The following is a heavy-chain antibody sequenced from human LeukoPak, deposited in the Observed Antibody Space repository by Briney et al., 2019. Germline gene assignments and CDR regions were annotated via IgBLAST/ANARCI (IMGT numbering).Heavy chain of an antibody. D-gene: IGHD3-10*01. CDR3: ARSNYYGSGSYRYYFDY. J-gene: IGHJ4*02. CDR1: GYTFTGYY. V-gene: IGHV1-2*02. CDR2: INPNSGGI. Sequence: ASVKVSCKASGYTFTGYYMHWVRQAPGQGLEWMGWINPNSGGINYAQKFQGRVTMTRDTSISTAYMELSRLRSDDTAVYYCARSNYYGSGSYRYYFDYWGQGTLVTVSS.